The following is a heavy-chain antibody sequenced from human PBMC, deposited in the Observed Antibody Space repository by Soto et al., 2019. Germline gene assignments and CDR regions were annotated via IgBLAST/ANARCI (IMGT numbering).Heavy chain of an antibody. J-gene: IGHJ4*02. V-gene: IGHV3-74*01. D-gene: IGHD3-10*01. CDR1: GFTFSRSW. Sequence: PGGSLRLSCAASGFTFSRSWMHWVRQAPGKGLVWVSRINSDGSSTSSADSVKGRFTISRDNAKNTLYLQMNSLRAEDTAVYYCVRVDYYGSGRDWGQGTLVTVSS. CDR3: VRVDYYGSGRD. CDR2: INSDGSST.